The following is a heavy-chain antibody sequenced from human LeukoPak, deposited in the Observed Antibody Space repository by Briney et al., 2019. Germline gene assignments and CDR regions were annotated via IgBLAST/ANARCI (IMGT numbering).Heavy chain of an antibody. CDR3: ARFTPEDYYDSSGYYSYGMDV. Sequence: PSVKVSCKASGGTFSSYAISWVRQAPGQGLEWMGRIIPILGIANYAQKFQGRVTITADKSTSTAYMELSSLRSEDTAVYYCARFTPEDYYDSSGYYSYGMDVWGQGTTVTVSS. D-gene: IGHD3-22*01. J-gene: IGHJ6*02. CDR1: GGTFSSYA. CDR2: IIPILGIA. V-gene: IGHV1-69*04.